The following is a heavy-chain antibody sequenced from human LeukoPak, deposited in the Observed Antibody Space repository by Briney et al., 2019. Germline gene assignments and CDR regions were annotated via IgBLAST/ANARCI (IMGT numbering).Heavy chain of an antibody. V-gene: IGHV4-34*01. CDR1: GGSFSGYY. D-gene: IGHD3-22*01. Sequence: PSETLSLTCAVYGGSFSGYYWSWIRQPPGKGLEWIGEINHSGSTNYNPSLKSRVTTSVDTSKNQFSLKLSSVTAADTAVYYCARGYYDSSGYYYHDYWGQGTLVTVSS. CDR2: INHSGST. J-gene: IGHJ4*02. CDR3: ARGYYDSSGYYYHDY.